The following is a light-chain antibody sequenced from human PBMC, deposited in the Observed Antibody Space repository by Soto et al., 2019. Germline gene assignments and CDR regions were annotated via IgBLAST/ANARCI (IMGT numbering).Light chain of an antibody. CDR3: QQYAHLPLT. CDR2: GAS. Sequence: DIPMTQSPSSLSASVGDRVTITCQASQDISNFLNWYQQKPGKPPNLLIYGASNLETGVPSRFSGSGSGTHFTFTISSLQPEDIATYYCQQYAHLPLTFGGGTKVEIK. CDR1: QDISNF. V-gene: IGKV1-33*01. J-gene: IGKJ4*01.